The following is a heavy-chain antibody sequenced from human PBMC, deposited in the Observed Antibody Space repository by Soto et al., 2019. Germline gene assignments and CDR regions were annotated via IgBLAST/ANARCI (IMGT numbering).Heavy chain of an antibody. V-gene: IGHV3-30*18. Sequence: PGGSLRLSCAASGFTFSSYGMHWVRQAPGKGLEWVAVISYDGSNKYYADSVKGRFTISRDNSKNTLYLQMNSLRAEDTAVYYCAKVALKLYYYYGMDVWGQGTTVTSP. CDR3: AKVALKLYYYYGMDV. J-gene: IGHJ6*02. CDR1: GFTFSSYG. CDR2: ISYDGSNK.